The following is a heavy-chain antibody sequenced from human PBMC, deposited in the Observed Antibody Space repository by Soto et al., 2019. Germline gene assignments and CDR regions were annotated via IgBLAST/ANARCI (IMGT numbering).Heavy chain of an antibody. CDR2: ISSHGDST. D-gene: IGHD1-26*01. V-gene: IGHV3-23*01. CDR1: RFTFSAYA. CDR3: AKEKSGSYFSSYFDS. J-gene: IGHJ4*02. Sequence: LRLSCAASRFTFSAYAMSWVRQAPGKGLEWVSAISSHGDSTYYADSVKGRFTISRDNFKNTLYLQMNNLRADDTAVYYCAKEKSGSYFSSYFDSWGQGTLVTVSS.